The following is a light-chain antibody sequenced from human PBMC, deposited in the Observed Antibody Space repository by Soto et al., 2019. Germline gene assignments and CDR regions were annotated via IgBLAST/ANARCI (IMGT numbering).Light chain of an antibody. CDR1: QGISSY. CDR3: QQLNSYLGT. CDR2: AAS. Sequence: IQLTQSPSSLSASVGDRVTITCRASQGISSYLAWYQQKPGKAPKLLIYAASTLQSRVPSRFSGSGSGTDFTLTISSLQPEDFATYYCQQLNSYLGTFGPGTKVDIK. V-gene: IGKV1-9*01. J-gene: IGKJ3*01.